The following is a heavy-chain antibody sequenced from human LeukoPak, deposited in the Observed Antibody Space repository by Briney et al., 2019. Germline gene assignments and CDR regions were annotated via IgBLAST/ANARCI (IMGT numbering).Heavy chain of an antibody. CDR3: AATVTTYSYYYGMDV. Sequence: SETLSLTCAVYGGSFSGYYWSWIRQPPGKGLEWIGEINHSGSTNYNPSLKGRVTISVDTSKNQFSLKLSSVTAADTAVYYCAATVTTYSYYYGMDVWGQGTTVTVSS. V-gene: IGHV4-34*01. CDR1: GGSFSGYY. D-gene: IGHD4-17*01. J-gene: IGHJ6*02. CDR2: INHSGST.